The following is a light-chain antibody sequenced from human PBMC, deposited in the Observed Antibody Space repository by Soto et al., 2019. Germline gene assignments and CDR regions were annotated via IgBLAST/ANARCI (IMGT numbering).Light chain of an antibody. J-gene: IGKJ3*01. CDR3: QQYGSSPCT. V-gene: IGKV3-20*01. Sequence: EIVLTQSPGTLSLSPGERATLSCRASQSVSSRSLAWYQQNPGQAPRLLIYGASSRAAGIPDRFSGSGSGTDFTLTISRLEPEDFAVYYCQQYGSSPCTFGPGTKVDIK. CDR1: QSVSSRS. CDR2: GAS.